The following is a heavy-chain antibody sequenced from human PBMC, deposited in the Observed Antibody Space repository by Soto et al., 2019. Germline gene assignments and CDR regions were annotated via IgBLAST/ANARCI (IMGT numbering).Heavy chain of an antibody. CDR2: IYPGDSDS. D-gene: IGHD3-3*01. J-gene: IGHJ4*02. CDR3: ARSSAYYNFWSGEYYFDY. V-gene: IGHV5-51*01. Sequence: PGESLKISCKGSGYSFTSYWIGWVRQMPGKGLEWMGIIYPGDSDSRYSPSFQGQVTISADRSISAAYLQRSSLKASDTAMYYCARSSAYYNFWSGEYYFDYWGQGTLVTVSS. CDR1: GYSFTSYW.